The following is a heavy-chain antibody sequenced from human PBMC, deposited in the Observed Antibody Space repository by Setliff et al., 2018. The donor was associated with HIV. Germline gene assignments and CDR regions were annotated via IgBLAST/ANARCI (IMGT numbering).Heavy chain of an antibody. V-gene: IGHV1-18*01. CDR3: AREALPTSDYHTFDS. J-gene: IGHJ4*02. CDR2: ISGYSGDT. Sequence: GASVKVSCKASGYTFTNYGISWVRQAPGQGLEWMGWISGYSGDTNYAQKVQGRVTMTIDTPTTTAYMELRRLRSDDTAVYYCAREALPTSDYHTFDSWGQGSLVTVSS. CDR1: GYTFTNYG. D-gene: IGHD3-16*01.